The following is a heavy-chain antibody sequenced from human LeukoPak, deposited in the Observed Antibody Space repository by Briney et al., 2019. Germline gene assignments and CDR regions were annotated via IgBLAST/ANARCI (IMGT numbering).Heavy chain of an antibody. V-gene: IGHV4-38-2*02. CDR1: GYSISSGYY. CDR3: ARQSIAARPYYFDY. Sequence: SETLSLTCTVSGYSISSGYYWGWIRQPPGKGLEWIGSIYHSGSTYYNPSLKSRVTISVDTSKNQFSLKLSSVTAADTAVYYCARQSIAARPYYFDYWGQGTLVTVSS. CDR2: IYHSGST. J-gene: IGHJ4*02. D-gene: IGHD6-6*01.